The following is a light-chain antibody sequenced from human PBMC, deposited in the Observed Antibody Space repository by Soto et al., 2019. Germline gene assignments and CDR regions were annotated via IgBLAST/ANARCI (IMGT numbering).Light chain of an antibody. CDR3: QQYGSVPLT. CDR2: GAS. V-gene: IGKV3-20*01. J-gene: IGKJ4*01. CDR1: ESVSTSY. Sequence: EIVLTQSPGTLSLSPGERATLSCRASESVSTSYLAWYQQKPGQAPRLLISGASSRATGIPDRFSGSGSGADFALTISRLEPEEFAVYYCQQYGSVPLTFGGGTKVEIK.